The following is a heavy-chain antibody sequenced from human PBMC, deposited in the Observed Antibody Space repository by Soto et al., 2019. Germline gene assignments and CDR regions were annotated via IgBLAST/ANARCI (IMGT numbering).Heavy chain of an antibody. CDR1: GFTFRTYA. CDR3: AKGPDYGDYSVVRAFVY. CDR2: ISDGGSSK. V-gene: IGHV3-23*01. Sequence: EVQLLESGGGLVQPGGSLRLSCAASGFTFRTYAMSWVRQAPGKGLEWVSAISDGGSSKYYADSVKGRFTISRDNSKNTLYLQMSSLRAEDAAVYYCAKGPDYGDYSVVRAFVYWGQGTLVTVSS. J-gene: IGHJ4*02. D-gene: IGHD4-17*01.